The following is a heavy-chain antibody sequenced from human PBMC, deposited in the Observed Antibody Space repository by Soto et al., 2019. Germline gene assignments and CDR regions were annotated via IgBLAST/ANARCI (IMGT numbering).Heavy chain of an antibody. D-gene: IGHD2-21*02. CDR1: AFTFSSYA. CDR2: VSGSGDST. CDR3: AKGRASDCPGCTQDY. V-gene: IGHV3-23*01. J-gene: IGHJ4*02. Sequence: EVQLLESGGGLAQPGGSLRLSCAVSAFTFSSYAMSWVRQAPGKGLEWVSAVSGSGDSTYYADSVKGRFTISRDNPKNTLYLQMNSLRAEDTAVYYCAKGRASDCPGCTQDYWGQGTLVTVSS.